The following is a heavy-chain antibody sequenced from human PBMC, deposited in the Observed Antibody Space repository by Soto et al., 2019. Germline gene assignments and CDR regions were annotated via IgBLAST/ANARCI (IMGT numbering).Heavy chain of an antibody. Sequence: QVQLAESGGGVVQPGRSLRLSCAASGFTFSSYGMHWVRQAPGKGLEWVAVIWYDGSNKYYADSVKGRFTISRDNSKNTLYLQMNILRAEDTAVYYCARRPRGDLFDYWGQGTLVTVSS. CDR2: IWYDGSNK. V-gene: IGHV3-33*01. CDR1: GFTFSSYG. J-gene: IGHJ4*02. D-gene: IGHD3-16*01. CDR3: ARRPRGDLFDY.